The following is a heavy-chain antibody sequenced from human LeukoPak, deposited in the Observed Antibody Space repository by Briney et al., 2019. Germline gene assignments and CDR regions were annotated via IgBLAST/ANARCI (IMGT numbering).Heavy chain of an antibody. CDR3: ASQEHYYDSSGYLS. CDR2: IYYSGST. J-gene: IGHJ5*02. Sequence: SETLSLTCTVSGGSISSSSYSWGWIRQPPGKGLEWIGSIYYSGSTYYNPSLKSRVTISVDTSKNQFSLKLSSVTAADTAVYYCASQEHYYDSSGYLSWGQGTLVTVSS. CDR1: GGSISSSSYS. D-gene: IGHD3-22*01. V-gene: IGHV4-39*01.